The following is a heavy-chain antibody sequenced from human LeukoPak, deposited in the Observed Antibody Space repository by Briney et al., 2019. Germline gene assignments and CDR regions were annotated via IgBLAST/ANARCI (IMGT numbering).Heavy chain of an antibody. CDR3: ARDMRYCSSTSCYRTGYYYYGMDV. D-gene: IGHD2-2*02. J-gene: IGHJ6*02. Sequence: GGSLRLSCAASGFTFSDYYMSWIRQAPGKGLEWVSYISSSSSTIYYADSVKGRFTISRDNAKNSLYLQMNSLRAEDTAVYYCARDMRYCSSTSCYRTGYYYYGMDVWGQGTTVTVSS. V-gene: IGHV3-11*04. CDR2: ISSSSSTI. CDR1: GFTFSDYY.